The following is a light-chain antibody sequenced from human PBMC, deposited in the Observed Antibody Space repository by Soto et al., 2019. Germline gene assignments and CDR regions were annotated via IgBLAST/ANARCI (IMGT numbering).Light chain of an antibody. CDR1: QSVRNNN. CDR3: QQYGSSPLT. J-gene: IGKJ4*01. CDR2: GAS. V-gene: IGKV3-20*01. Sequence: SVLTQSPGTLSLSPGERATLSCRASQSVRNNNLAWYQQKPGQAPRLLIYGASSRATGIPDRFSGSGSGTDFTLTISRLEPEDFAVYYCQQYGSSPLTFGGGTKVDIK.